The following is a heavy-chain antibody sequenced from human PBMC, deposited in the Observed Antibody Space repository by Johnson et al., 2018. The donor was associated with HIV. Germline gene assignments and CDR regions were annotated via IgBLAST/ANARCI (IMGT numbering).Heavy chain of an antibody. J-gene: IGHJ3*02. Sequence: QLVESGGAVVQPGGSLRLSCAASGFTFDDYAMHWVRQPPGKGLEWVSLISWDGDTYYADSVKGRFTISRDNAKNSLYLQMNSLRAEATAVYYCARAQGVLVWFRELLFDSFDIWGQGTMVTVAS. CDR2: ISWDGDT. V-gene: IGHV3-43D*03. D-gene: IGHD3-10*01. CDR1: GFTFDDYA. CDR3: ARAQGVLVWFRELLFDSFDI.